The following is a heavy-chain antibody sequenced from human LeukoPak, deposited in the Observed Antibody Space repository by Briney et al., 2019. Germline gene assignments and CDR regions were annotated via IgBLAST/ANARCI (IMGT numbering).Heavy chain of an antibody. Sequence: ASVKVSCKASGYTFIGYYMHWVRQAPGQGLEWMGWINPNSGGTNYAQKFQGRVTMTRDTSISTAYMELSRLRSDDTAVYCCARASKYYDILRGFDYWGQGTLVTVSS. J-gene: IGHJ4*02. V-gene: IGHV1-2*02. CDR1: GYTFIGYY. CDR2: INPNSGGT. CDR3: ARASKYYDILRGFDY. D-gene: IGHD3-9*01.